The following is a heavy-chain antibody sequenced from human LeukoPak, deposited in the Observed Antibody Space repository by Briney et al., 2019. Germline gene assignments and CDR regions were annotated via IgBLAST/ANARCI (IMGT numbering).Heavy chain of an antibody. J-gene: IGHJ4*02. CDR2: IWYDGSNK. Sequence: GRSLRLSCAASGFTFSSYGMHWVRQAPGKGLEWVAVIWYDGSNKYYADSVKGRFTISRDNSKDTLYLQMNSLRAEDTAVYYCARPLLSYDTTGYPDYWGQGTLVTVPS. CDR3: ARPLLSYDTTGYPDY. CDR1: GFTFSSYG. V-gene: IGHV3-33*01. D-gene: IGHD3-10*01.